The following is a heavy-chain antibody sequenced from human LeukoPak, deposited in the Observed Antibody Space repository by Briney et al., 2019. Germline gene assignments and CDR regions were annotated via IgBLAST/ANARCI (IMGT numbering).Heavy chain of an antibody. CDR3: SKIGRSHDFDY. D-gene: IGHD3-16*01. CDR1: GYTFTVYF. J-gene: IGHJ4*02. Sequence: ASVKVSCKASGYTFTVYFIHWVRQAPGQGLEWMGRINPNSGATDYAQKFQGRVTMTRDTSISTAYMELSSLKSDDTAVYYCSKIGRSHDFDYWGQGTLITVSS. CDR2: INPNSGAT. V-gene: IGHV1-2*06.